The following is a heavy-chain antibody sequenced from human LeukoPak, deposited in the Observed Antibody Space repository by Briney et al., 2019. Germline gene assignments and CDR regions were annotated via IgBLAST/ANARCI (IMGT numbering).Heavy chain of an antibody. J-gene: IGHJ6*03. Sequence: GGSLRLSCAASGFTVSSNYMSWVRQAPGKGLEWVSAISGSGGSTYYADSVKGRFTISRDNSKSTLYLQMNNLRAEDTAVYYCAKHWSYCSTTSCFFNYYYYYMDVWGKGTTVTVSS. D-gene: IGHD2-2*01. CDR3: AKHWSYCSTTSCFFNYYYYYMDV. CDR1: GFTVSSNY. CDR2: ISGSGGST. V-gene: IGHV3-23*01.